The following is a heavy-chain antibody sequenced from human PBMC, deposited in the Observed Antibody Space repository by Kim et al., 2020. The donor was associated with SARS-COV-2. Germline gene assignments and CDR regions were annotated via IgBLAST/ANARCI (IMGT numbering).Heavy chain of an antibody. CDR2: IDHSGST. V-gene: IGHV4-34*01. J-gene: IGHJ6*03. CDR3: ARGTREWLTYYYYYYMDF. CDR1: GGSFSGYY. Sequence: SETLSLTCAVYGGSFSGYYWSWIRQPPGKGLEWIGEIDHSGSTNYNPSLKSRVTISVDTSKNQFSLKLSSVTAADTAVYYCARGTREWLTYYYYYYMDFWGKGTTVTVSS. D-gene: IGHD3-3*01.